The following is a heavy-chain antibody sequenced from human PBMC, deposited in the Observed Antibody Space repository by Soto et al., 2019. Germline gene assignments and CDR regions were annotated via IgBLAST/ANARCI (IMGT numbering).Heavy chain of an antibody. CDR1: GGTFSSYT. V-gene: IGHV1-69*04. CDR2: IIPILGIA. J-gene: IGHJ5*02. CDR3: ARENRAAAGSNWFAP. Sequence: GASVKVSCKASGGTFSSYTISWVRQAPGQGLEWMGRIIPILGIANYAQKFQGRVTITADKSTSTAYMELSSLRSEDTAVYYCARENRAAAGSNWFAPWGQGTLVTVSS. D-gene: IGHD6-13*01.